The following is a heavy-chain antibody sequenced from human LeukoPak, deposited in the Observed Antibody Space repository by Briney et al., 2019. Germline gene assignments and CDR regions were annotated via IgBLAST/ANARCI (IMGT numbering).Heavy chain of an antibody. V-gene: IGHV1-69*13. D-gene: IGHD3-10*01. CDR2: IIPIFGTA. CDR3: ARGFSGLPFDY. J-gene: IGHJ4*02. Sequence: GASVEVSCKASGGTFSSYAISWVRQAPGQGLEWMGGIIPIFGTANYAQKFQGRVTITADESTSTAYMELSSLRSEDTAVYYCARGFSGLPFDYWGQGTLVTVSS. CDR1: GGTFSSYA.